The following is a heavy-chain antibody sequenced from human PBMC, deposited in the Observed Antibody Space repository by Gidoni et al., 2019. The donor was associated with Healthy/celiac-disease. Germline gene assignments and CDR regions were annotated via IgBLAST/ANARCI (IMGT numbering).Heavy chain of an antibody. CDR3: ARDNEGGHYYDSSGSFDY. Sequence: QVQLQESGPGLVKPSQTLSLTCTVSGGSISSGGYYWSWIRQHPGKGLEWIGYIYYSGSTYYNPSLKSRVTISVDTSKNQFSLKLSSVTAADTAVYYCARDNEGGHYYDSSGSFDYWGQGTLVTVSS. D-gene: IGHD3-22*01. J-gene: IGHJ4*02. CDR2: IYYSGST. V-gene: IGHV4-31*03. CDR1: GGSISSGGYY.